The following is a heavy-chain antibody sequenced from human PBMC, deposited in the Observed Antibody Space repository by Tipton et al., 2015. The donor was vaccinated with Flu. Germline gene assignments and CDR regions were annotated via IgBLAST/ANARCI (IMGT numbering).Heavy chain of an antibody. Sequence: LRLSCTVSGEPLGTYYWTWFRQPAGERLEWIGRIFATGTAIYNPSLRSRVTMSVDTSKNQFSLNLTSVTAADTAVYYCARLPRHYGDYPLDYWGPGIMVTVSS. CDR3: ARLPRHYGDYPLDY. D-gene: IGHD4-17*01. V-gene: IGHV4-4*07. CDR1: GEPLGTYY. CDR2: IFATGTA. J-gene: IGHJ4*01.